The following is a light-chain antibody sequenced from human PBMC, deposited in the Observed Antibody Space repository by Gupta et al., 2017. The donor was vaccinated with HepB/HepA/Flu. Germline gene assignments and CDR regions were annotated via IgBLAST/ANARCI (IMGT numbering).Light chain of an antibody. Sequence: EIVMTQSPATLSVSPGESATLSCRASQNVRNNVAWYQQKPGQAPRLLIYGTATRATGIPARFSCSGCGTEFTLTISSRQSEDFAVYYCQQYNNWPPFTFGQGTKLEI. J-gene: IGKJ2*01. V-gene: IGKV3-15*01. CDR1: QNVRNN. CDR2: GTA. CDR3: QQYNNWPPFT.